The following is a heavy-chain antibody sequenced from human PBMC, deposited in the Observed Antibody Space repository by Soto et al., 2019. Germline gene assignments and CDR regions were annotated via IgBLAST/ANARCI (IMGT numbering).Heavy chain of an antibody. CDR1: GFTFSSYS. V-gene: IGHV3-21*04. J-gene: IGHJ4*02. Sequence: GSLRLSCAASGFTFSSYSMNWVRQAPGKGLEWVSCISVRSSDIYYADSVKGRFTISRDNAKNTLYLQMNSLRAEDTAIYYCAKSEPYGSGSYYFDYWGQGTLVTVSS. CDR3: AKSEPYGSGSYYFDY. CDR2: ISVRSSDI. D-gene: IGHD1-26*01.